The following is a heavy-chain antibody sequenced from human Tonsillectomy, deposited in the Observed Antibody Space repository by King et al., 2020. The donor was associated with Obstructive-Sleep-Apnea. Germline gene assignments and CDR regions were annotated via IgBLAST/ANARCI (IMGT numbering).Heavy chain of an antibody. CDR3: ARDSSWSGYGVDP. Sequence: QLQESGPGLVKPSETLSLTCTVSGGSISSYYWSWIRQPPGKGLEWIGYIYYSGSTNYNPSLKSRFTISVDTSKNPFSLKLSSVTAADTAVYYCARDSSWSGYGVDPWGQGTLVTVSS. D-gene: IGHD3-3*01. CDR2: IYYSGST. CDR1: GGSISSYY. J-gene: IGHJ5*02. V-gene: IGHV4-59*01.